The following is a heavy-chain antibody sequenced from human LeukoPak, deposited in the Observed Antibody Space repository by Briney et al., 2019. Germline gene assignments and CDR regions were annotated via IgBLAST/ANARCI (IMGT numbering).Heavy chain of an antibody. CDR3: ASLSGTTLSDAFDI. J-gene: IGHJ3*02. Sequence: PSETLSLTCAVSGYSISSGYYWGWIRQPPGKGLEWIESIYHSGSTYYNPSLKSRVTISVDTSKSQFSLKLSSVTAADTAVYYCASLSGTTLSDAFDIWGQGTMVTVSS. CDR1: GYSISSGYY. V-gene: IGHV4-38-2*01. CDR2: IYHSGST. D-gene: IGHD1-7*01.